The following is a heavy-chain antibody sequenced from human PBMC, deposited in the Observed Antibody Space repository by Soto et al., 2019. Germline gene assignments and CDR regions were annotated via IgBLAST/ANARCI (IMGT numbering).Heavy chain of an antibody. CDR2: IYVGGET. D-gene: IGHD3-16*01. V-gene: IGHV3-66*01. CDR3: AREKPATLAVGERFDY. Sequence: PVGSLRLSCTVSGIIVIFNHMTWVHQAPGKGLEWVSVIYVGGETYYAGSVKGRFTVSRDNAKNIVFLEMNNLRVEDMAVYYCAREKPATLAVGERFDYWGQGT. CDR1: GIIVIFNH. J-gene: IGHJ4*02.